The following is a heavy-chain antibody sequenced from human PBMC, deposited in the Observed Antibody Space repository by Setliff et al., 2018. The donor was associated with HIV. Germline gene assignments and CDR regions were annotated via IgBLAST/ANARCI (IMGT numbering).Heavy chain of an antibody. V-gene: IGHV4-39*01. D-gene: IGHD2-8*01. CDR3: SRRGRDGVFIMFATGFDP. CDR1: GGSISSSTFY. J-gene: IGHJ5*02. CDR2: IFYTGST. Sequence: SETLSLTCSVSGGSISSSTFYWGWIRQPPGKGLEWIGDIFYTGSTYYNPSLKSRVAISVDTSENQFSLKLNSVTAADTAVYYCSRRGRDGVFIMFATGFDPWGQGALVTVSS.